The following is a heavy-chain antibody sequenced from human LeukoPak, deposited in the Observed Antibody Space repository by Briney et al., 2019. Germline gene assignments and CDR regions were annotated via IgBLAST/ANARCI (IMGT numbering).Heavy chain of an antibody. V-gene: IGHV3-30-3*01. CDR1: GFTFSSYA. Sequence: GGSLRLSCAASGFTFSSYAMHWVRQAPGKGLEWVAVISYDGSNKYYADSVKGRFTISRDNSKNTLYLQMNSLRAEDTAVYYCARSPGGSGYYYYGMDVWGQGTTVTVSS. CDR2: ISYDGSNK. D-gene: IGHD6-19*01. CDR3: ARSPGGSGYYYYGMDV. J-gene: IGHJ6*02.